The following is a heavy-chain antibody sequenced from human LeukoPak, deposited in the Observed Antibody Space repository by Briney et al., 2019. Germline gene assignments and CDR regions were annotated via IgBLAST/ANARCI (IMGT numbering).Heavy chain of an antibody. Sequence: SVKVSCKASGGTFSSYAISWVRQAPGQGLEWMGGIIPIFGTANYAQKFQGRVTITADESTSTAYMELSSLRSEDTAVYYCAIKYSGYATYFDYWGQGTLVTVSS. CDR2: IIPIFGTA. J-gene: IGHJ4*02. CDR1: GGTFSSYA. CDR3: AIKYSGYATYFDY. D-gene: IGHD5-12*01. V-gene: IGHV1-69*01.